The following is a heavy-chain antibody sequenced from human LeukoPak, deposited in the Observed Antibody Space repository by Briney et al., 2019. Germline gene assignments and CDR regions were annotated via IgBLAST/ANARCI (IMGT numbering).Heavy chain of an antibody. CDR3: ARDRDESGSCFDY. D-gene: IGHD1-26*01. CDR2: IKQDGSEK. Sequence: PGGSLRLSCAASGFTFSSYWMSWVRQAPGKGLEWVANIKQDGSEKYYVDSVKGRFTISRDNAKNSLYLQMNSLRAEDTAVYYCARDRDESGSCFDYWGQGTLVTVSS. CDR1: GFTFSSYW. V-gene: IGHV3-7*01. J-gene: IGHJ4*02.